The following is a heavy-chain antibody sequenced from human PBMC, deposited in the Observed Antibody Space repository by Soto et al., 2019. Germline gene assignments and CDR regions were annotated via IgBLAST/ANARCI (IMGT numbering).Heavy chain of an antibody. CDR1: GFTFSIYG. CDR3: VRDQYSGSSLDY. D-gene: IGHD1-26*01. CDR2: IWYDGSNK. J-gene: IGHJ4*02. V-gene: IGHV3-33*01. Sequence: GGSLRLSCAASGFTFSIYGMHWVRQAPGKGLEWVAVIWYDGSNKYYADSVKGRFTISRDNSKNTLYLQMNSLRAEDTAVYYCVRDQYSGSSLDYWGQGTLVTVSS.